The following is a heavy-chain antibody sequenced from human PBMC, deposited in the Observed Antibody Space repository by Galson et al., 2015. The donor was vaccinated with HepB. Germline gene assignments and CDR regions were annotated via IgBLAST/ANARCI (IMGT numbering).Heavy chain of an antibody. J-gene: IGHJ4*02. Sequence: SLRLSCAASGFTFSSYGMHWVRQAPGKGLEWVAVISYDGSNKYYADSVKGRFTISRDNSKNTLYLQMNSLRAEDTAVYYCAFGDCSGGSCYIFDYWGQGTLVTVSS. V-gene: IGHV3-30*03. CDR3: AFGDCSGGSCYIFDY. D-gene: IGHD2-15*01. CDR2: ISYDGSNK. CDR1: GFTFSSYG.